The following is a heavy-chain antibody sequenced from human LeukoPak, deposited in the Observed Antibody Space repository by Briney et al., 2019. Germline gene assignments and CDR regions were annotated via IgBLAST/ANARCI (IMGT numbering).Heavy chain of an antibody. Sequence: GGSLRLSCAASGFTVSSNYMSWVRQAPGKGLEWVSSINSVSSHIYYANSVRGRFTISRDNAKNSLYLQMSSLTAEDTAVYYCTRDPTYYLRYGYFDFWGQGVLVTVSS. CDR3: TRDPTYYLRYGYFDF. J-gene: IGHJ4*02. CDR2: INSVSSHI. CDR1: GFTVSSNY. V-gene: IGHV3-21*01. D-gene: IGHD3-9*01.